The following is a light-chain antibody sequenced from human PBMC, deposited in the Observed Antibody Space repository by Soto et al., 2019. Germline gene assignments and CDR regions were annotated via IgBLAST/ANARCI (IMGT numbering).Light chain of an antibody. V-gene: IGLV1-44*01. CDR1: SSNIGSNT. CDR2: SNN. CDR3: AAWDDSLNGPV. Sequence: QSVLTQSPSASGTPGQRVTISCSGSSSNIGSNTVNWYQLLPGTAPKLLIYSNNQRPSGVRDRFSGSKSGTSASLAISGLQSADESHYYCAAWDDSLNGPVFGGGTKLTVL. J-gene: IGLJ3*02.